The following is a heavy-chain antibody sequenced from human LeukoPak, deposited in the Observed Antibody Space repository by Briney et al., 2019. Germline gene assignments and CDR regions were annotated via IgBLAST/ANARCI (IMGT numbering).Heavy chain of an antibody. J-gene: IGHJ3*02. D-gene: IGHD2-21*02. V-gene: IGHV4-59*01. CDR3: ARVPRYCGGDCLGPYDAFDI. Sequence: SETLSLTCTVSGGSISSYYWSWIRQPPGKGLEWIGYIYYSGSTNYNPSLKSRVTISVDTSKNQFSLKLSSVTAADTAVYYCARVPRYCGGDCLGPYDAFDIWGQGTMVTVSS. CDR1: GGSISSYY. CDR2: IYYSGST.